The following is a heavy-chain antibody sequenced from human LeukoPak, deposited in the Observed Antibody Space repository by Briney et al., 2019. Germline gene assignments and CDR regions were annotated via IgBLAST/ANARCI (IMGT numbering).Heavy chain of an antibody. Sequence: GGSLRLSRAASGFTFSSYAMHWVRQAPGEGLMWVSRINTDGSSTTYAASVKGRFTMSRDNAKSTLFLQMNSLRAEDTAVYYCVIVGAVTGSYWGQGTLVTVSS. CDR3: VIVGAVTGSY. V-gene: IGHV3-74*01. CDR1: GFTFSSYA. CDR2: INTDGSST. D-gene: IGHD2-21*02. J-gene: IGHJ4*02.